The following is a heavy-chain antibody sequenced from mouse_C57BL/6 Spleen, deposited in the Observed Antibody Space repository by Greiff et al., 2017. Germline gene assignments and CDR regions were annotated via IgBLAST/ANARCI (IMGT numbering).Heavy chain of an antibody. CDR3: ARVYDGYPYAMDY. D-gene: IGHD2-3*01. CDR2: IYPRSGNT. J-gene: IGHJ4*01. Sequence: QVQLKQSGAELARPGASVKLSCKASGYTFTRYGISWVKQRTGQGLEWIGEIYPRSGNTYYNEKFKGKATLTADKSSSTAYMELRSLTSEDSAVYFCARVYDGYPYAMDYWGQGTSVTVSS. CDR1: GYTFTRYG. V-gene: IGHV1-81*01.